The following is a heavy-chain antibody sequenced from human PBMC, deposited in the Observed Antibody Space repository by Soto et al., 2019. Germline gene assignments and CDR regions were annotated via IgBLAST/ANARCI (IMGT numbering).Heavy chain of an antibody. Sequence: ASVKVSFKASGYTFTSYAMHWLRQAPGQRLEWMGWINAGNGNTKYSQKFQGRVTITRDTSASTAYMELSSLRSEDTAVYYCAGDRIAARYYYNGLDVWGQGTTVTVSS. CDR2: INAGNGNT. CDR3: AGDRIAARYYYNGLDV. V-gene: IGHV1-3*01. CDR1: GYTFTSYA. D-gene: IGHD6-6*01. J-gene: IGHJ6*02.